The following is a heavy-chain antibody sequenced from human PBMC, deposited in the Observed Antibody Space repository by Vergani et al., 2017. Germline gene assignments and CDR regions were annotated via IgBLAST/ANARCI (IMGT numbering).Heavy chain of an antibody. V-gene: IGHV3-23*01. Sequence: EVQLLESGGDLVQPGGSLSLSCAASGFTFNHYAMNWVRQAPGKGLEWVSGISGSGGSPYYAGSGKGRLTIARDSSKNTLYLQMNSLSAGDTAVYYCAKANPRNSGYDYLYYYHAMDVWGQGTTVTVSS. CDR3: AKANPRNSGYDYLYYYHAMDV. J-gene: IGHJ6*02. CDR1: GFTFNHYA. CDR2: ISGSGGSP. D-gene: IGHD5-12*01.